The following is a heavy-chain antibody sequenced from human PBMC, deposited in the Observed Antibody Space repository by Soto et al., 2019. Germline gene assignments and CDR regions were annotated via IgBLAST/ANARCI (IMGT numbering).Heavy chain of an antibody. V-gene: IGHV6-1*01. Sequence: PSQTLSLTCSISWDRVSSNGAAWNWIRPSPSRGLGWLGRTYYRSKWYNDYAVSVKSRITINPDTSKNQFSLQLNSVTPEDTAVYYCARDVLGIFHAFDIWGQGTMVTVSS. D-gene: IGHD1-20*01. J-gene: IGHJ3*02. CDR3: ARDVLGIFHAFDI. CDR2: TYYRSKWYN. CDR1: WDRVSSNGAA.